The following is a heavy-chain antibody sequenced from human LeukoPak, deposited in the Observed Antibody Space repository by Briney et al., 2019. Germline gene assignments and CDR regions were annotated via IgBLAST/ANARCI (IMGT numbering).Heavy chain of an antibody. CDR2: ISHSVSNL. D-gene: IGHD3-22*01. Sequence: GGSLRLSCAASGFTLSDSFMNWSRQAPGKGLEWLSYISHSVSNLDYAESVRGRFTISRDNANRSLYLQINSLRAEDTAVYYCARGDSSGAPDYWGQGTLVTVSS. CDR1: GFTLSDSF. V-gene: IGHV3-11*01. CDR3: ARGDSSGAPDY. J-gene: IGHJ4*02.